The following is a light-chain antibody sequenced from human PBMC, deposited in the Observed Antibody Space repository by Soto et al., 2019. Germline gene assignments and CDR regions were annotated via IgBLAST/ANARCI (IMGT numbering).Light chain of an antibody. CDR1: SSDVGGYNY. CDR3: SSYTNTGTLYV. Sequence: QSALTQPASVSGSPGQSITISCTGTSSDVGGYNYVSWYQQHPGKAPKLLIYEVTNWPSGVSNRFSGSKSGNAASLTISGLQAEDEADYYCSSYTNTGTLYVFGTGTKVTVL. V-gene: IGLV2-14*01. CDR2: EVT. J-gene: IGLJ1*01.